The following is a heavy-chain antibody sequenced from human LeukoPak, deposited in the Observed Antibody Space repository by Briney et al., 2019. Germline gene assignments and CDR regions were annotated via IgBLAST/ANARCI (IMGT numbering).Heavy chain of an antibody. J-gene: IGHJ4*02. CDR3: ARDNWGIDY. V-gene: IGHV3-74*03. CDR1: GFTFSSSW. CDR2: INSDGSST. Sequence: GGSLRLSCAASGFTFSSSWMHWVRRAPEKGLVWVSRINSDGSSTTYADSVKGRFTISRDNAKNTLYLQMNSLRAEDTAVYYCARDNWGIDYWGRGTLVTVSS. D-gene: IGHD7-27*01.